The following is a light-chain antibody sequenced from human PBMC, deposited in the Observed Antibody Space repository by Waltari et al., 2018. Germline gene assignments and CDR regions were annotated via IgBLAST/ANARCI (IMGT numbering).Light chain of an antibody. Sequence: QSVLTQPPSASGTPGQTVTISCSGSSSNIGPNYVYWYQQLPGTAPKFLIYRNDQRASGVPDRFSGSKSGTSASLAISGLRSEDEAEYYCATWDDSLSGPSVVFGGGTKLTVL. CDR2: RND. CDR3: ATWDDSLSGPSVV. J-gene: IGLJ2*01. V-gene: IGLV1-47*01. CDR1: SSNIGPNY.